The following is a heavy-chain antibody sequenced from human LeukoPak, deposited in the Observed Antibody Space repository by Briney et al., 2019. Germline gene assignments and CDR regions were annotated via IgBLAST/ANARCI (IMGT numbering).Heavy chain of an antibody. V-gene: IGHV3-21*01. CDR2: ISSSSSYI. Sequence: GGSLRLSCAASGFTFSSYSMNWVRQAPGKGLEWVSSISSSSSYIYYADSAKGRFTISRDNAKNSLYLQMNSLRAEDTAVYYCARVRPTGDAFDIWGQGTMVTVSS. CDR3: ARVRPTGDAFDI. CDR1: GFTFSSYS. J-gene: IGHJ3*02.